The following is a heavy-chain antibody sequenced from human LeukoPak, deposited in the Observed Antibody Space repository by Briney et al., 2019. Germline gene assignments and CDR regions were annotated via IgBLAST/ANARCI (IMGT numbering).Heavy chain of an antibody. CDR1: GFTLSSYG. D-gene: IGHD3-22*01. CDR3: AKALRYYDSSGYLIDY. Sequence: PGGSLRLSCAASGFTLSSYGMHWVRQAPGKGLEWVAFIRYDGSNKYYADSVKGRFTISRDNSKNTLYLQMNSLRAEDTAVYYCAKALRYYDSSGYLIDYWGQGTLVTVSS. CDR2: IRYDGSNK. J-gene: IGHJ4*02. V-gene: IGHV3-30*02.